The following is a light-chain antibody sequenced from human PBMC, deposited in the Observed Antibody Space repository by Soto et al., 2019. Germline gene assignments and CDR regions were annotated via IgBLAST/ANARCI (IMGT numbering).Light chain of an antibody. V-gene: IGKV3-15*01. CDR1: QSVNSN. J-gene: IGKJ5*01. CDR2: GIS. CDR3: QQYSKWPIT. Sequence: EMVMTQSPAILSVSPGESATLSCRASQSVNSNYLAWYQQHPGQPPRLIIYGISTRATGIPARFSGSGSGMEFSLTISSLQSEDFAVYYCQQYSKWPITFGQGTRLEIK.